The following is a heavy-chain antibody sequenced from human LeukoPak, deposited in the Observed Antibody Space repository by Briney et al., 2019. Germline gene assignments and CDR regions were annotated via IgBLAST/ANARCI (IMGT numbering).Heavy chain of an antibody. V-gene: IGHV1-18*01. CDR2: ISAYNGNT. CDR1: GYAFTSYG. D-gene: IGHD1-26*01. J-gene: IGHJ4*02. Sequence: ASVKVSCKASGYAFTSYGINWVRQAPGQGLEWMGWISAYNGNTNYAQKLQGRVTMTTDTSTSTAYMELRSLRSDDTAVYYCARDLDQYSGRYGGFGHDFWGQGTLVTVSS. CDR3: ARDLDQYSGRYGGFGHDF.